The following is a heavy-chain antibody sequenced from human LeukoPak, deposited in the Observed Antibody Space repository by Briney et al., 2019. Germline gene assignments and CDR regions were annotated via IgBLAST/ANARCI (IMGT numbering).Heavy chain of an antibody. CDR3: ASEVA. Sequence: SETLSLTCTVSGGSISSNNYYWGWIRQPPGKGLEFIGYIYYSGSTNYNPSLKSRVTISVDTSKTQFSLKLSSVTAADTAVYYCASEVAWGQGTLVTVSS. J-gene: IGHJ5*02. V-gene: IGHV4-61*05. CDR2: IYYSGST. CDR1: GGSISSNNYY.